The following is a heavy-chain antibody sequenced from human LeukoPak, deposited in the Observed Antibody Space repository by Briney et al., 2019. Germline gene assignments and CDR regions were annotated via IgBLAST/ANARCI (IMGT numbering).Heavy chain of an antibody. CDR2: ISSNGGST. CDR3: VKAGCSSTSCPPRDY. J-gene: IGHJ4*02. D-gene: IGHD2-2*01. Sequence: GGSLRLSCSASGFTFSSYAMHWVRQAPGKGLEYVSAISSNGGSTNYADSVKGRFTISRDNSKNTLYLQMSSLRAEDTAVYYCVKAGCSSTSCPPRDYWGQGTLVTVSS. V-gene: IGHV3-64D*06. CDR1: GFTFSSYA.